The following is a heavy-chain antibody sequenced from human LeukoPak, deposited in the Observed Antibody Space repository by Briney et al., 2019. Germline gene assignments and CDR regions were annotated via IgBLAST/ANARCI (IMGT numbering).Heavy chain of an antibody. CDR2: INPNSGGT. V-gene: IGHV1-2*02. CDR1: GYTFTGYY. Sequence: ASVKVSCKASGYTFTGYYMHWVRQAPGQGLEWMGWINPNSGGTNYAQKLQGRVTMTRDTSISTAYMELSRLRSDDTAVYYCARQRGSYNWSYDYWGQGTLVTVSS. D-gene: IGHD1-26*01. CDR3: ARQRGSYNWSYDY. J-gene: IGHJ4*02.